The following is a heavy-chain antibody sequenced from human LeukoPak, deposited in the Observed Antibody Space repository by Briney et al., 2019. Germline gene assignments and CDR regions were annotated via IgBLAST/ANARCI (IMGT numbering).Heavy chain of an antibody. CDR3: ARDAYYYDSSGYLGVDY. J-gene: IGHJ4*02. Sequence: SETLSLTCTVSGVSITSYYWSWIRQPAGKGLEWIGRIYTSGSTNYNPSLKSRVTMSVDTSKNQFSLKLSSVTAADTAVYYCARDAYYYDSSGYLGVDYWGQGTLVTVSS. CDR1: GVSITSYY. D-gene: IGHD3-22*01. CDR2: IYTSGST. V-gene: IGHV4-4*07.